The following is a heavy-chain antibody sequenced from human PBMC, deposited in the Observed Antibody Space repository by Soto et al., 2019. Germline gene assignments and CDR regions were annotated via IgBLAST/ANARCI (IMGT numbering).Heavy chain of an antibody. CDR3: ARENAYGDPNSFDY. V-gene: IGHV3-21*02. J-gene: IGHJ4*02. CDR2: ISSSSNYI. D-gene: IGHD4-17*01. Sequence: EVQLVESGGGLVKPGGSLRLSCTASGFTFSSYNMNWVRQAPGKGLEWVSSISSSSNYIYYADSMNGRFTISRDNAKNSLYLQMNSLRAEDTAVYYCARENAYGDPNSFDYWGQGTLVTVSS. CDR1: GFTFSSYN.